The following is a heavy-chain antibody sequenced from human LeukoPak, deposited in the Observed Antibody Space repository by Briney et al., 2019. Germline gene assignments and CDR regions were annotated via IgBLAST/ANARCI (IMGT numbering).Heavy chain of an antibody. CDR1: GFTFSSYG. CDR3: ARGWYSSSWYSSFDY. D-gene: IGHD6-13*01. Sequence: GGSLRLSCAASGFTFSSYGMHWVRQAPGKGLEWVAVIWHDGSNKYYADSVKGRFTISRDNSKNTLYLQMNSLRAEDTAVYYCARGWYSSSWYSSFDYWGQGTLVTVSS. CDR2: IWHDGSNK. J-gene: IGHJ4*02. V-gene: IGHV3-33*01.